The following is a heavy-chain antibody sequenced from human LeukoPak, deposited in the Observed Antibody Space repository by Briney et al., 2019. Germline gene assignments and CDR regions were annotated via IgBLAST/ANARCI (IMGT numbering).Heavy chain of an antibody. V-gene: IGHV2-5*02. Sequence: SGPTLVNPTQTLTLTCTFSGLSLSTSGVGVGWIRQPPGKALEWLALIYWDDDKRYSPSLKSRLTIAKDTSKNQVVLAMTNTDPVDTATYYCAHTDYDYVIWGQGTMVTVSS. CDR2: IYWDDDK. J-gene: IGHJ3*02. CDR1: GLSLSTSGVG. D-gene: IGHD3-16*01. CDR3: AHTDYDYVI.